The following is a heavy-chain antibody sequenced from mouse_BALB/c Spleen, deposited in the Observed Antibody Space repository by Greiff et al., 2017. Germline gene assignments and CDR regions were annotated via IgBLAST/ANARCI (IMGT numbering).Heavy chain of an antibody. CDR1: GYTFTSYW. CDR3: ARIGLRPY. J-gene: IGHJ2*01. Sequence: QVQLQQPGAELVKPGASVKLSCKASGYTFTSYWMHWVKQRPGQGLEWIGEIDPSDSYTNYNQKFKGKATLTVDKSSSTAYMQISSLTSEDSAVYYCARIGLRPYWGQGTTLTVSS. D-gene: IGHD2-4*01. V-gene: IGHV1-69*02. CDR2: IDPSDSYT.